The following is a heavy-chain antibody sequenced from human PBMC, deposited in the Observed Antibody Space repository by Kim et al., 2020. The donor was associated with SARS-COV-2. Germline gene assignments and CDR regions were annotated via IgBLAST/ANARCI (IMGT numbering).Heavy chain of an antibody. D-gene: IGHD3-9*01. Sequence: RIAYADSVKGRFTISRDNAKNSLYLQMNSLRAEDTALYYGAKASILTGLTWGQGTLVTVSS. V-gene: IGHV3-9*01. CDR2: RI. J-gene: IGHJ4*02. CDR3: AKASILTGLT.